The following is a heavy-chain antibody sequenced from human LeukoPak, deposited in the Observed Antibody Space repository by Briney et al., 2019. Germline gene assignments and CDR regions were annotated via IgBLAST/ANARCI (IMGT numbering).Heavy chain of an antibody. Sequence: SETLSLTCTVSVYSISSGYYWGWIRQPPGKGLEWIGSIYHSGSTYYNPSLKRRVTISVDTSKNQFSLKLSSVTAADTAVYYCARVGITFGGVIVHACDYWGQGTLVTVSS. CDR1: VYSISSGYY. V-gene: IGHV4-38-2*02. D-gene: IGHD3-16*02. J-gene: IGHJ4*02. CDR2: IYHSGST. CDR3: ARVGITFGGVIVHACDY.